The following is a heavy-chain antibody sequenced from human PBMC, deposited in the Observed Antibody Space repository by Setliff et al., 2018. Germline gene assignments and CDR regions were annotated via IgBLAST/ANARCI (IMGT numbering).Heavy chain of an antibody. Sequence: KSSETLSLTCTVSGGSISSSSYYWGWIRQPPGKGLEWIGSIYYSGSTYYNPSLKSRVTMSVDTSKNQFSLKLSSVTAADTAVYYCARDKRQYNFWSGYYGSWGNYFDYWGQGTLVTVSS. V-gene: IGHV4-39*07. D-gene: IGHD3-3*01. J-gene: IGHJ4*02. CDR2: IYYSGST. CDR3: ARDKRQYNFWSGYYGSWGNYFDY. CDR1: GGSISSSSYY.